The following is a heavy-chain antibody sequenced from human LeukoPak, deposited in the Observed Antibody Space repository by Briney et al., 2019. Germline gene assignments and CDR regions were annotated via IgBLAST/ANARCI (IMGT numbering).Heavy chain of an antibody. D-gene: IGHD3-10*01. V-gene: IGHV7-4-1*02. CDR1: GYTFTTYA. Sequence: ASVKVSCKASGYTFTTYAMNWVRQAPGQGLEWMGWINTNTGNPTYAQGFTGRFVFSLDTSVSTAYLQISSLKADDTAVYYCARANLWFGELRWIDPWGQGTQVTVSS. J-gene: IGHJ5*02. CDR3: ARANLWFGELRWIDP. CDR2: INTNTGNP.